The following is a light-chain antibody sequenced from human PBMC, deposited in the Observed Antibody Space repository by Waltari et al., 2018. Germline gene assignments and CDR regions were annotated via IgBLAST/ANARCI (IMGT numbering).Light chain of an antibody. V-gene: IGLV2-11*01. Sequence: QSALTQPRSVSGSPGQSVTISCTGTSSDVGGSDSVSWYQQHPGKAPKLMIYDVTKRPSGVPDRFSGSKSGNTASLTISGRQVEDEADYYCCAYAGSSVLFGGGTKLTVL. CDR2: DVT. CDR3: CAYAGSSVL. CDR1: SSDVGGSDS. J-gene: IGLJ2*01.